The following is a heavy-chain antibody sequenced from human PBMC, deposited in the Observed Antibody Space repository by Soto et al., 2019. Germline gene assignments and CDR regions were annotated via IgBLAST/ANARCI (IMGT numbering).Heavy chain of an antibody. CDR1: GGSISSGGYY. D-gene: IGHD6-19*01. Sequence: SETLSLTCTVSGGSISSGGYYWSWIRQHPGKGLEWIGYIYYSGSTYYNPSLKSRVTISVDTSKNQFSLKLSSVTAADTAVYYCARDRRGSGWYDYFDYWGQGTLVTVSS. J-gene: IGHJ4*02. V-gene: IGHV4-31*03. CDR2: IYYSGST. CDR3: ARDRRGSGWYDYFDY.